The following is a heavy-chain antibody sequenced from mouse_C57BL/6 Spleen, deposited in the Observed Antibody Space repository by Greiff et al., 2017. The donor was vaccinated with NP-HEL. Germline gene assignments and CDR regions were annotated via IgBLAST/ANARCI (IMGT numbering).Heavy chain of an antibody. D-gene: IGHD2-14*01. CDR3: AGYDDGFDY. CDR2: INPYNGGT. CDR1: GYTFTDYY. Sequence: EVQLQQSGPVLVKPGASVKMSCKASGYTFTDYYMHWVKQSHGKSLEWIGVINPYNGGTSYNQKFKGKATLTVDKSSSTAYMELNSLTSEDAAVYYCAGYDDGFDYWGQGTTLTVSS. V-gene: IGHV1-19*01. J-gene: IGHJ2*01.